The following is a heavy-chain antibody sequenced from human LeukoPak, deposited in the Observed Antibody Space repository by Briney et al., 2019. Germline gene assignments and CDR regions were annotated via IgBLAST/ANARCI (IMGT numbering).Heavy chain of an antibody. D-gene: IGHD4-17*01. CDR2: ITTSSTYI. J-gene: IGHJ3*02. Sequence: GGSLRLSCTASGFTFSNYGMNWVRQAPGKGLEWVSSITTSSTYISYADSVKGRFTISRDNAKNSLYLQMNSLRAEDAVVYYCARGGYGEYVQAFDIWGQGTMVTVSS. V-gene: IGHV3-21*04. CDR1: GFTFSNYG. CDR3: ARGGYGEYVQAFDI.